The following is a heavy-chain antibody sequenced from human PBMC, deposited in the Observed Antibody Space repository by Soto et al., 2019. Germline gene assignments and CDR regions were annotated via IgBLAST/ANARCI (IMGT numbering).Heavy chain of an antibody. CDR1: GGTFSSYA. Sequence: QVQLVQSGAEVKKPGSSVMVSCKASGGTFSSYAISWVRQAPGQGLEWMGGIIPIFGTANYAQKFQGRVTITADESTSTAYMELSSLRSEDTAVYYCARDQITGTTVNYYYGMDVWGQGTTVTVSS. J-gene: IGHJ6*02. V-gene: IGHV1-69*01. CDR2: IIPIFGTA. D-gene: IGHD1-7*01. CDR3: ARDQITGTTVNYYYGMDV.